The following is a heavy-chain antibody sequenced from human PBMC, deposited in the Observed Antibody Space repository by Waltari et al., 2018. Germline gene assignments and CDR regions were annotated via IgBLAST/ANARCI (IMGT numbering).Heavy chain of an antibody. CDR2: VSGDSGYI. Sequence: EVQLVESGGGLVQPGGSLRLSCAASGMTFTTSSMNWVRQAPGKGLEWISYVSGDSGYIYYADSVRGRFTISRDNAQNSMYLQMNTLTPEDTAVYFCARENRQWLAPEPYYFDYWGLGTLVTVTS. J-gene: IGHJ4*02. D-gene: IGHD6-19*01. CDR1: GMTFTTSS. CDR3: ARENRQWLAPEPYYFDY. V-gene: IGHV3-48*04.